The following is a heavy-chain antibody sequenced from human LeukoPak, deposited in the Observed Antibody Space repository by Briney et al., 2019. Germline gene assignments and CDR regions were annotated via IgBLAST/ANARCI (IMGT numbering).Heavy chain of an antibody. V-gene: IGHV4-61*02. CDR1: GGSISSGSYY. D-gene: IGHD3-9*01. CDR2: IYTSGST. CDR3: ARGGAELRYFDWSFDY. J-gene: IGHJ4*02. Sequence: SQTLCLTCTVSGGSISSGSYYWRWIRQPAGKGLEWIGRIYTSGSTNYNPSLKSRVTISVDTSKNQFSLKLSSVTAADTAVYYYARGGAELRYFDWSFDYWGQGTLVTVSS.